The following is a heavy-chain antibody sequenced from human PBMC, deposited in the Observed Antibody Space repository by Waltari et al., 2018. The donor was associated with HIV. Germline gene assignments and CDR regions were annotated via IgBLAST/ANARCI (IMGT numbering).Heavy chain of an antibody. D-gene: IGHD2-15*01. CDR3: ARMATVVDWYFDL. V-gene: IGHV1-69*01. CDR2: IIPVFGTT. J-gene: IGHJ2*01. CDR1: GGTFNTYA. Sequence: QVQLVQSGAEVQQPGSSVQVSCKASGGTFNTYAITWVRQAPGQGLEWMGGIIPVFGTTNYAQKFQGRLTIIADESTSTGYMELSSLRSEDTAVYYCARMATVVDWYFDLWGRGTLVTVSS.